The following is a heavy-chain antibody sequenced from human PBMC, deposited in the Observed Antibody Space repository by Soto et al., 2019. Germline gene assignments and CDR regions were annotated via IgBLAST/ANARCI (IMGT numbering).Heavy chain of an antibody. J-gene: IGHJ4*02. CDR1: GGTFSSYA. V-gene: IGHV1-69*01. D-gene: IGHD6-19*01. CDR3: ARGDRYSSGWYEGNFDY. Sequence: QVQLVQSGAEVKKPGSSVKVSCKASGGTFSSYAISWVRQAPGQGLEWMGGIIPIFGTANYAQKFQGRVTINADESTSTAYMELSSLRSEDTAVYYCARGDRYSSGWYEGNFDYWGQGTLVTVSS. CDR2: IIPIFGTA.